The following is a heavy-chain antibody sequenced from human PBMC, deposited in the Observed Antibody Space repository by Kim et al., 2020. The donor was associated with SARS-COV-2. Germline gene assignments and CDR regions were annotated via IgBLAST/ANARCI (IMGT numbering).Heavy chain of an antibody. Sequence: VKVSCKASGGTFSSYAISWVRQAPGQGLEWMGGIIPIFGTANYAQKFQGRVTITADESTSTAYMELSSLRSEDTAVYYCARGLPYQKKSYYYYGMDVWGQGTTVTVSS. CDR3: ARGLPYQKKSYYYYGMDV. CDR2: IIPIFGTA. CDR1: GGTFSSYA. V-gene: IGHV1-69*01. D-gene: IGHD2-2*01. J-gene: IGHJ6*02.